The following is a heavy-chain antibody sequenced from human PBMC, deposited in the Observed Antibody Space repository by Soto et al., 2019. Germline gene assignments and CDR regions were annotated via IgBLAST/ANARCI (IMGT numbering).Heavy chain of an antibody. D-gene: IGHD3-10*01. V-gene: IGHV3-21*01. Sequence: EVQLVESGGGLVKPGESLRLSCAASGFTFNSYSMNWVRQAPGKGLEWVSSISTSGTSIVYADSVRGRFSISRDNTNNSLYLQMNSLRAEDTDVYYCARHHFGSSSDYWGHGTLVTVSS. J-gene: IGHJ4*01. CDR1: GFTFNSYS. CDR2: ISTSGTSI. CDR3: ARHHFGSSSDY.